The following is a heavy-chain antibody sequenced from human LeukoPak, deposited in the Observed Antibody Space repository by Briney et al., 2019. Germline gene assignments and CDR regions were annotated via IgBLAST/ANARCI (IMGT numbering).Heavy chain of an antibody. CDR3: ARHVGFITMVRGVINNNWFDP. V-gene: IGHV4-59*08. CDR1: GDSISTYY. J-gene: IGHJ5*02. D-gene: IGHD3-10*01. Sequence: SETLSLTCTVSGDSISTYYWSWIRQPPGKGLEWIGYIYYRVTSDYNPSLKSRVTISVDTSKKQFSLKLSSVTAADTAVYYCARHVGFITMVRGVINNNWFDPWGQGTLVTVSS. CDR2: IYYRVTS.